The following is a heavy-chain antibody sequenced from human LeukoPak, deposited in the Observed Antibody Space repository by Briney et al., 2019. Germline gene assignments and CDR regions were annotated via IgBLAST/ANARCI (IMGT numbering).Heavy chain of an antibody. CDR2: IHYSGST. J-gene: IGHJ4*02. CDR1: GDSISDYY. Sequence: SETLSLTCTVSGDSISDYYWSWIRQPPGKGLEWIGYIHYSGSTNYNPSLKRRVTISVDTSKNQFSLKLSSVTAADTAVYYCARSIVAAGLFDYWGQGNLVTVSS. V-gene: IGHV4-59*08. CDR3: ARSIVAAGLFDY. D-gene: IGHD6-13*01.